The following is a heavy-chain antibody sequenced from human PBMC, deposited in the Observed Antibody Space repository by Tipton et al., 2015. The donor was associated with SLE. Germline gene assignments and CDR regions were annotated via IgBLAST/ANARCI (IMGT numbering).Heavy chain of an antibody. CDR3: AKDYYDFWSAVDY. CDR1: GFNFWTSS. V-gene: IGHV3-23*01. CDR2: ISGGIITT. Sequence: SLRLSCAASGFNFWTSSMSWVRQAPGKGLEWVSAISGGIITTDYADSVKGRFTISRDNSKNTVYLQMNSLRGEDTAIYYCAKDYYDFWSAVDYWGQGTRVTVSS. J-gene: IGHJ4*02. D-gene: IGHD3-3*01.